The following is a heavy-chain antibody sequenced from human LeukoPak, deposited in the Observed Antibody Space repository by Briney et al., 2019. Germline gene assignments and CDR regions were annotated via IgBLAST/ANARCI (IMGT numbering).Heavy chain of an antibody. CDR3: ARGGNYWPQWWFDP. Sequence: PSETLSLTCAVYGGSFSGYYWSWIRQPPGKGLEWIGEIKHSGSTNYNPSLKSRVTMSLDASKNQFSLELNSVTPADTAVYYCARGGNYWPQWWFDPWGRGTLVSVSS. CDR2: IKHSGST. V-gene: IGHV4-34*01. D-gene: IGHD1-26*01. J-gene: IGHJ5*02. CDR1: GGSFSGYY.